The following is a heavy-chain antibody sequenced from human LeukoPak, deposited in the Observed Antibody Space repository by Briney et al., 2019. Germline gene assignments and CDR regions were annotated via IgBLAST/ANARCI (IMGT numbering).Heavy chain of an antibody. CDR1: GVSISSSY. J-gene: IGHJ3*02. Sequence: SETLSLTCSVSGVSISSSYWSWIRQPPGKRLEWIGFIHQNGNTNYNPSLKSRVTLSVDTSKNQFSLQMRSVTAADTAVYYCARGYYDGSCYSNAFDTWGQGTMVAV. D-gene: IGHD3-22*01. CDR3: ARGYYDGSCYSNAFDT. CDR2: IHQNGNT. V-gene: IGHV4-59*01.